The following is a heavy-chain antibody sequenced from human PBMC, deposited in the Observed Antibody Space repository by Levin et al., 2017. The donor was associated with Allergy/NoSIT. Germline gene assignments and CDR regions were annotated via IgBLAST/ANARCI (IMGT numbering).Heavy chain of an antibody. V-gene: IGHV4-34*01. D-gene: IGHD6-13*01. Sequence: SETLSLTCAVYGGSFSGYYWSWIRQPPGKGLEWIGEINHSGSTNYNPSLKSRVTISVDTSKNQFSLKLSSVTAADTAIYYCAKYVSRVAAAGRALVYWGQGTLVTVSS. CDR3: AKYVSRVAAAGRALVY. CDR2: INHSGST. CDR1: GGSFSGYY. J-gene: IGHJ4*02.